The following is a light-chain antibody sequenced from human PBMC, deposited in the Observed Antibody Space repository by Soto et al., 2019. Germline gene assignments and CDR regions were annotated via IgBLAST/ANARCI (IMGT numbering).Light chain of an antibody. Sequence: QSALTQPASVSGSPGQSITMSCTGSTSDFGDDKYVSWYQQQPGKGPNLLIYGVTNRPSGVSNRFSGSKSGNTASLTISGLQVEDEADYFCGSLTTTRIWVFGGGTKPPS. CDR1: TSDFGDDKY. V-gene: IGLV2-14*01. J-gene: IGLJ3*02. CDR3: GSLTTTRIWV. CDR2: GVT.